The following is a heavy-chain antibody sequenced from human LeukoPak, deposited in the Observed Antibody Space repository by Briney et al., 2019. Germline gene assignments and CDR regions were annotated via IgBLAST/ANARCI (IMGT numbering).Heavy chain of an antibody. CDR2: INPNSGGT. D-gene: IGHD3-10*01. J-gene: IGHJ4*02. Sequence: GASVKVSCKASGYTFTGYYMHWVRQAPGQGLEWMGWINPNSGGTNYAQKFQGRVTMTRDTSISTAYMELSRLRSDDTAVYYCARALNYYGSGSYSAGDYRGQGTLVTVSS. V-gene: IGHV1-2*02. CDR3: ARALNYYGSGSYSAGDY. CDR1: GYTFTGYY.